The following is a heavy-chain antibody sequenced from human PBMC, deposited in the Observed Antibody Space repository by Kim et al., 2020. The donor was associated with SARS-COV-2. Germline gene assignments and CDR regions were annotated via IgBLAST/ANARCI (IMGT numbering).Heavy chain of an antibody. CDR2: ISTYNGDT. J-gene: IGHJ4*02. D-gene: IGHD6-6*01. CDR3: ARDAAAQGVFSDY. V-gene: IGHV1-18*01. Sequence: ASVKVSCKTSGYDFIRYGISWVRQAPGQGLEWMGWISTYNGDTHYAQNFQGRVTMTRDTSTTTAYMELRGLRPDDTAVLFCARDAAAQGVFSDYWGQGTL. CDR1: GYDFIRYG.